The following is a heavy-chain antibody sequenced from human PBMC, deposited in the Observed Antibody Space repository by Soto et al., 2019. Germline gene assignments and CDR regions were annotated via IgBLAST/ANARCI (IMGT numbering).Heavy chain of an antibody. V-gene: IGHV4-30-4*02. Sequence: SETLSLTCTVSGASISSDDYYWTWIRQPPGKGLEWIGNTQDSGTTNYNPSLKSRVALSLDTSENQFFLKLSAVTAADTAVYYCARGVRWQYVYYDSSGYYLDYWGQGTRVTVSS. CDR2: TQDSGTT. D-gene: IGHD3-22*01. CDR1: GASISSDDYY. CDR3: ARGVRWQYVYYDSSGYYLDY. J-gene: IGHJ4*02.